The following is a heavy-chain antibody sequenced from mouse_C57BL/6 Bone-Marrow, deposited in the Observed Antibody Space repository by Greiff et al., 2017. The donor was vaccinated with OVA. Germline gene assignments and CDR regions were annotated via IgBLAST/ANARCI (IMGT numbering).Heavy chain of an antibody. D-gene: IGHD1-1*01. CDR1: GFTFSSYG. CDR3: ARHGDIHYYGRSYGVIAY. V-gene: IGHV5-6*01. J-gene: IGHJ3*01. Sequence: EVKLVESGGDLVKPGGSLKLSCAASGFTFSSYGMSWVRQTPDKRLEWVATISSGGSYTYYPDSVKGRFTISRDNAKNTLYLQVSSLKSEETSMYYCARHGDIHYYGRSYGVIAYWGQGTLVTVSA. CDR2: ISSGGSYT.